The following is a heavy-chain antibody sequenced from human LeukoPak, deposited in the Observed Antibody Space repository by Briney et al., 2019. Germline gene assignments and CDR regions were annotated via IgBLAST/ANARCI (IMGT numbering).Heavy chain of an antibody. J-gene: IGHJ3*02. CDR1: GYSFTSYW. Sequence: GESLKISCKGSGYSFTSYWIGWVRQMPGKGLEWMGIIYPGASDTRYSPSFQGQVTISADKSISTAYLQWSSLKASDTAMYYCARRLPIRGTAMVGNAFDIWGQGTMVTVSS. V-gene: IGHV5-51*01. CDR2: IYPGASDT. D-gene: IGHD5-18*01. CDR3: ARRLPIRGTAMVGNAFDI.